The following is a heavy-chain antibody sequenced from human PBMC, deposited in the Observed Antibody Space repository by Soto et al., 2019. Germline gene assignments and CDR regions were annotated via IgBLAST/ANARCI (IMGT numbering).Heavy chain of an antibody. CDR3: TRDRYGERYFDY. D-gene: IGHD4-17*01. CDR1: GFTFTTYS. Sequence: GGSLRLSCAASGFTFTTYSMNWVRQAPGKGLEWVAYVSTGSSHIYYADSVKGRFTISRDNAENSLFLQMNNLRVEDTAVYYCTRDRYGERYFDYWGQGTLVTVSS. CDR2: VSTGSSHI. J-gene: IGHJ4*02. V-gene: IGHV3-21*01.